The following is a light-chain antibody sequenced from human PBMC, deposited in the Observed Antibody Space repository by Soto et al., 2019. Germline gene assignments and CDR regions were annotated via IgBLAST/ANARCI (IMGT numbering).Light chain of an antibody. CDR1: QSISRY. J-gene: IGKJ5*01. V-gene: IGKV1-39*01. Sequence: DIQMTQSPSSLSASVGDRVTITCRASQSISRYLNWYQQKPGKAPKLLIFAAVSLRSGVPTRFSGGGSGTDFTLTISNLQPEDFATYYCQQSYITPPVTFGQGTRLEIK. CDR2: AAV. CDR3: QQSYITPPVT.